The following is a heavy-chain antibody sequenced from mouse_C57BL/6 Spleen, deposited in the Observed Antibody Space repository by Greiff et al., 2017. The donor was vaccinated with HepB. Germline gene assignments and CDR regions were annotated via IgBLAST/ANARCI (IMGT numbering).Heavy chain of an antibody. CDR3: ARLITTVVATRYFDY. D-gene: IGHD1-1*01. CDR2: IDPSDSYT. Sequence: VQLQQPGAELVRPGTSVKLSCKASGYTFTSYWMHWVKQRPGQGLEWIGVIDPSDSYTNYNQKFKGKATLTVDTSSSTAYMQLSSLTSEDSAVYYCARLITTVVATRYFDYWGQGTTLTVSS. CDR1: GYTFTSYW. J-gene: IGHJ2*01. V-gene: IGHV1-59*01.